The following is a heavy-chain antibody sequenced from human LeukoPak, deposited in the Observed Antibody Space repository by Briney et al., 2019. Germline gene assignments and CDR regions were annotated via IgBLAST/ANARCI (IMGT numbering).Heavy chain of an antibody. V-gene: IGHV4-34*01. Sequence: SETLSLTCAVYGGSFCGYYWSWIRQPPGKGLEWIGEINHSGSTNYNPSLKSRLTISVDTSKNQFSLKLSSVTAADTAVYYCARARGAVAIDYWGQGTLVTVSS. CDR3: ARARGAVAIDY. CDR2: INHSGST. J-gene: IGHJ4*02. CDR1: GGSFCGYY. D-gene: IGHD6-19*01.